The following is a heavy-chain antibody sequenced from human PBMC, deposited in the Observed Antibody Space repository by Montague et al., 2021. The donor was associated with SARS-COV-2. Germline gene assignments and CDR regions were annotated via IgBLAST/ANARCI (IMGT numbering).Heavy chain of an antibody. J-gene: IGHJ3*01. Sequence: SETLSLTCTVSGGSISGNSCSWGCIPQAPGRGRLWIAGIYYSGSTYYNPSLKSRYTISVDTSKNQFSLKLSPLTAGETAVYYCASPTYYYDSSGSDALDVWGQGTMVTVSS. CDR3: ASPTYYYDSSGSDALDV. V-gene: IGHV4-39*01. CDR2: IYYSGST. D-gene: IGHD3-22*01. CDR1: GGSISGNSCS.